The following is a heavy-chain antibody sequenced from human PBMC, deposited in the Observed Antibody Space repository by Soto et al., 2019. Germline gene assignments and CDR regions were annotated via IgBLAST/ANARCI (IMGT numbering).Heavy chain of an antibody. Sequence: GSLRLSCAASGFTLSTYWMSWVRQAPGKGLEWVANIKQDGSDKHYVDSVKGRFTISRDNAKNSLYLQMNSLRAEDTAVYYCARDLTASNGIDYWGQGTLVNVSS. CDR1: GFTLSTYW. V-gene: IGHV3-7*05. J-gene: IGHJ4*02. CDR2: IKQDGSDK. CDR3: ARDLTASNGIDY. D-gene: IGHD2-8*01.